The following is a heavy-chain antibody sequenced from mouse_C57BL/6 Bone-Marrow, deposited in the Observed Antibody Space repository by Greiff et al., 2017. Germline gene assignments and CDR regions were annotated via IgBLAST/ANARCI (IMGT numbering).Heavy chain of an antibody. V-gene: IGHV2-2*01. CDR2: IWSGGST. CDR1: GFSFTSYG. CDR3: ATSYGYWYFDV. J-gene: IGHJ1*03. Sequence: QVQLQQSGPGLVQPSQSLSITCTVSGFSFTSYGVHWVRQSPGKGLEWLGVIWSGGSTAYNAAFISSMSISKDNSKSQVFLKMNSRQADDTAIYYCATSYGYWYFDVWGTGTTVTVSA. D-gene: IGHD1-1*02.